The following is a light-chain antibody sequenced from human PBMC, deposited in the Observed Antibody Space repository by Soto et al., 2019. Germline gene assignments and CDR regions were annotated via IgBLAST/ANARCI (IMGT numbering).Light chain of an antibody. CDR1: QSISRW. CDR2: DAS. J-gene: IGKJ1*01. V-gene: IGKV1-5*01. Sequence: DIQMTQSPSTLSASVGDRVTITCRASQSISRWLAWYQQTPGKAPKLLIHDASRLESGVPSRFSGSGSGTEITLTLRHPPADDFATYLRQKYKCYWTFGQGTKVEIK. CDR3: QKYKCYWT.